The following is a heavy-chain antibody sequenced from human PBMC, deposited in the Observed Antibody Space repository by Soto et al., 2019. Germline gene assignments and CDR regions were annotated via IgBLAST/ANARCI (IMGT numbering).Heavy chain of an antibody. CDR2: IRTDGGYT. J-gene: IGHJ4*02. CDR1: GFSLRDHW. D-gene: IGHD4-17*01. CDR3: GRDHYGFNSIDQ. Sequence: GGSLRLSCVASGFSLRDHWMHWVRQVPGKGLVHVSRIRTDGGYTNYADFVEGRFTISRDNAKNTLYLQMNSLRAEDTAVYFCGRDHYGFNSIDQWGQGTLVTVSS. V-gene: IGHV3-74*01.